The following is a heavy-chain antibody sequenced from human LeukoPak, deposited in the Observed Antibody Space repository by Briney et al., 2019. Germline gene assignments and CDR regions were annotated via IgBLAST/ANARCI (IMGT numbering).Heavy chain of an antibody. CDR2: ISFDGSNK. CDR1: GFTFSTYP. V-gene: IGHV3-30-3*01. J-gene: IGHJ6*02. CDR3: ARDRSSNLYYYYDMDV. D-gene: IGHD6-13*01. Sequence: QPGGSLRLSCAASGFTFSTYPMHWVRQAPGKGLEWVAVISFDGSNKYYGDSVKGRFTISRDDSKNTLYLQMDSLGAEDTAVYYCARDRSSNLYYYYDMDVWGQGTTVTVSS.